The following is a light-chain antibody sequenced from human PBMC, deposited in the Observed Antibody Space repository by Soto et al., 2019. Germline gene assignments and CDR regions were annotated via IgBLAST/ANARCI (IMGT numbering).Light chain of an antibody. J-gene: IGLJ1*01. CDR1: SRDVGAYKF. V-gene: IGLV2-8*01. CDR3: SSYAGNNNYV. CDR2: DVS. Sequence: QSALTQPPCASGSPGQSVTISCTGTSRDVGAYKFVSWYQQHPGKAPKLLIYDVSKRPTGVPDRFSGSKSGNTASLTVSGLQADDEADYYCSSYAGNNNYVFGSATKLTVL.